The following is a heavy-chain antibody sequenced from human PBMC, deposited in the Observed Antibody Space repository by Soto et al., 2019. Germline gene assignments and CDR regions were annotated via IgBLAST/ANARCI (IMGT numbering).Heavy chain of an antibody. CDR3: AREIPNVGFDP. CDR1: GFGFSNHG. Sequence: GGSLRLSCAASGFGFSNHGMHWVRQAPGKGLEWVAVIWNDGSNKYYADSVKGRFTISRDNSKNTLYLQMNSLRAEDTAVYYCAREIPNVGFDPWGQGTLVTVSS. V-gene: IGHV3-33*01. J-gene: IGHJ5*02. CDR2: IWNDGSNK.